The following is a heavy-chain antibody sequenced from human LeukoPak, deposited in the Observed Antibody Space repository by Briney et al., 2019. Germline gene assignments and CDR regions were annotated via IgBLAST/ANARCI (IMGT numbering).Heavy chain of an antibody. Sequence: GGSLRLSCVASEFTFSDYAMSWVRQAPGRGLEWVSAITGSGGGTYYADSVKGRFTISRDNSKDTLFLQMNTLRAEDTAIYYCARAVGPYDYWGQGTPVTVSS. D-gene: IGHD3-10*01. CDR1: EFTFSDYA. J-gene: IGHJ4*02. V-gene: IGHV3-23*01. CDR3: ARAVGPYDY. CDR2: ITGSGGGT.